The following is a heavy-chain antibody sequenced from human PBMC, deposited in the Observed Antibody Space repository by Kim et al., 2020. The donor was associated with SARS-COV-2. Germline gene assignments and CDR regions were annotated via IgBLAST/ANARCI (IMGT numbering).Heavy chain of an antibody. CDR1: GFTFSSYA. CDR3: AKLDGPGDPYYYYYYGMDV. D-gene: IGHD2-21*02. V-gene: IGHV3-23*01. J-gene: IGHJ6*02. Sequence: GGSLRLSCAASGFTFSSYAMSWVRQAPGKGLEWVSAISGSGGSTYYADSVKGRFTISRDNSKNTLYLQMNSLRAEDTAVYYCAKLDGPGDPYYYYYYGMDVWGQGTTVTVSS. CDR2: ISGSGGST.